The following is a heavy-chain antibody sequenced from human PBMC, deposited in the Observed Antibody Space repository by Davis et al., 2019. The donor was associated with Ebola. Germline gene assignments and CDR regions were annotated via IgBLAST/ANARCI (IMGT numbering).Heavy chain of an antibody. D-gene: IGHD5-12*01. V-gene: IGHV3-30-3*01. Sequence: PGGSLRLSCAASGFTFSSYAMHWVRQAPGKGLEWVAVISYDGSNKYYADSVKGRFTISRDNSKNTLYLQMNSLRAEDTAVYYCARGIVATIGGFDYWGQGTLVTVSS. CDR3: ARGIVATIGGFDY. CDR2: ISYDGSNK. CDR1: GFTFSSYA. J-gene: IGHJ4*02.